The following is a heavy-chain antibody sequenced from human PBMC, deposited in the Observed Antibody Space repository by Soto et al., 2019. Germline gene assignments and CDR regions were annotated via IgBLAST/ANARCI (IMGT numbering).Heavy chain of an antibody. J-gene: IGHJ6*04. CDR3: TSDAQRLARYGVDV. D-gene: IGHD6-25*01. CDR1: GFSFSSHG. CDR2: LWAGGNIR. V-gene: IGHV3-33*01. Sequence: QVQLVESGGNVVQPGGSLRLSCAASGFSFSSHGMHWVRQAPGKGLEWVAHLWAGGNIRYYAYSVNGRFTISSDHSKNTLYLQMSRLGAEDTAVYYCTSDAQRLARYGVDVWGKGTTVTVSS.